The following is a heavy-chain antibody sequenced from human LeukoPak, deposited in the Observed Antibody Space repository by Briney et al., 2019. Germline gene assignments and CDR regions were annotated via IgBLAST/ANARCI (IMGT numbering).Heavy chain of an antibody. D-gene: IGHD2-2*01. CDR3: ARLGGACSSTSCYAIDY. Sequence: SETLSLTCTVSGGSISSYYWSWIRQPPGKGLEWIGYIYYSGSTNYNPSLKSRVTISVDTSKNQFSLKLSSVTAADTAVYYCARLGGACSSTSCYAIDYWGQGTLVTVSS. J-gene: IGHJ4*02. V-gene: IGHV4-59*08. CDR2: IYYSGST. CDR1: GGSISSYY.